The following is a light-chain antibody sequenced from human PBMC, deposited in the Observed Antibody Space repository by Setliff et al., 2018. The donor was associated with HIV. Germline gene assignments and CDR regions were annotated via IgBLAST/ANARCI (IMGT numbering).Light chain of an antibody. CDR1: SSDVGGYDY. CDR2: EVG. CDR3: CSYTSSTTLV. Sequence: QSVLTQPASVSGSPGQSITISCTGTSSDVGGYDYVSWYQQHPGKVPKLMLYEVGNRPSGVSNRFSGSKSGNTASLTISGLQAEDEADYYCCSYTSSTTLVFGTGTKATVL. V-gene: IGLV2-14*01. J-gene: IGLJ1*01.